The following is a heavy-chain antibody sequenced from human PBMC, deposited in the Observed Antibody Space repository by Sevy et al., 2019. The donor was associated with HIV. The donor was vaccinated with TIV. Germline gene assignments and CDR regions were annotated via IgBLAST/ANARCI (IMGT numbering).Heavy chain of an antibody. D-gene: IGHD6-13*01. CDR2: ISGSGGST. J-gene: IGHJ1*01. V-gene: IGHV3-23*01. Sequence: GGSLRLSCAASGFIFSGYGMSWVRQAPGQGLEWVSAISGSGGSTYCADSVKGRFTISRDNFRNTLYLQMNSLRAEDTVVYYCAKDRITAARFQHWGQGTLVTVSS. CDR3: AKDRITAARFQH. CDR1: GFIFSGYG.